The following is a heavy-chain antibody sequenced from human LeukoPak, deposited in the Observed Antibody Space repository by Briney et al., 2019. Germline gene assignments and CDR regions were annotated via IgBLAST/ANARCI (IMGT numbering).Heavy chain of an antibody. J-gene: IGHJ5*02. CDR2: ISAYNGNT. CDR3: ARSRGQVFTIFPRGNWFDP. V-gene: IGHV1-18*01. Sequence: ASVKVSCKASGYTFTSYGISWVRQAPGQGLEWMGWISAYNGNTNYAQKLQGRVTMTTDTSTSTAYMELRSLRSDDTAVYYCARSRGQVFTIFPRGNWFDPWGQGTLVTVSS. D-gene: IGHD3-9*01. CDR1: GYTFTSYG.